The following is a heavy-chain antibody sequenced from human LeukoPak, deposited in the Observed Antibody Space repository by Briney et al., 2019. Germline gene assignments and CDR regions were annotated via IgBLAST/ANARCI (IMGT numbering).Heavy chain of an antibody. D-gene: IGHD3-16*02. CDR1: GGSFSGYY. CDR2: INHSGST. V-gene: IGHV4-34*01. J-gene: IGHJ4*02. CDR3: ARGYRQFDY. Sequence: PSETLSLTCAVHGGSFSGYYWSWIRQPPGKGLEWIGEINHSGSTNYNPSLKSRVTISVDTSKNQFSLKLSSVTAADTAVYYCARGYRQFDYRGQGTLVTVSS.